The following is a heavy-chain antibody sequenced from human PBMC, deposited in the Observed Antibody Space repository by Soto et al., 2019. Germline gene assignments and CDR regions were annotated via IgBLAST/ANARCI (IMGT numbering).Heavy chain of an antibody. CDR1: GYTFTSYA. CDR2: INAGNGDT. Sequence: ASGKVSCKASGYTFTSYAMHWVRQAPGQRLEWMGWINAGNGDTKYAQKFQGRVTITRDTSASTAYMELSSLRSEDTAVYYCARGHMLRGVIHWFDAWGQGTLVTVSS. V-gene: IGHV1-3*01. D-gene: IGHD3-10*01. J-gene: IGHJ5*02. CDR3: ARGHMLRGVIHWFDA.